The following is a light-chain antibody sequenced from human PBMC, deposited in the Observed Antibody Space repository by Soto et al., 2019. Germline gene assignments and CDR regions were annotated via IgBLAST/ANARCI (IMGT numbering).Light chain of an antibody. Sequence: QSVLTPPASVSGSPGQSITISCTGTSSDIGTYQYVSWFQHHPGKAPKLIIFEVSNRPSGISDRFSGFKSANTAYLTISGVQPEDEADYHCSSYTTIKTVVFGGGTKLTVL. V-gene: IGLV2-14*01. CDR2: EVS. CDR1: SSDIGTYQY. J-gene: IGLJ2*01. CDR3: SSYTTIKTVV.